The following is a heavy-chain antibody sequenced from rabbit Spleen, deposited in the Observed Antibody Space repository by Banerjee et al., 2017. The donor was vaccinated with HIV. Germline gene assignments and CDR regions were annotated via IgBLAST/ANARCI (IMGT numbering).Heavy chain of an antibody. D-gene: IGHD8-1*01. CDR2: IDTGSSGFT. J-gene: IGHJ6*01. CDR1: GVSFSSSSY. Sequence: QSLEESGGDLVKPGASLTLTCTASGVSFSSSSYMCWVRQAPGKGLEWIACIDTGSSGFTYFVTWAKGRFTCSKTSSTTVTLQMTSLTVADTATYFCARDTGSSFSSYGMDLWGQGTLVTVS. V-gene: IGHV1S40*01. CDR3: ARDTGSSFSSYGMDL.